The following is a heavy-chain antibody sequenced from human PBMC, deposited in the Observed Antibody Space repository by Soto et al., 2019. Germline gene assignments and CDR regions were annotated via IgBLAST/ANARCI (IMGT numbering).Heavy chain of an antibody. CDR1: GFTFSSYS. J-gene: IGHJ4*02. V-gene: IGHV3-21*01. D-gene: IGHD2-2*02. Sequence: SGGSLRLSCAASGFTFSSYSMNWVRQAPGKGLEWVSSISSSSSYIYYADSVKGRFTISRDNAKNSLYLQMNSLRAEDTAVYYCARDPYCSSTSCYKIHFDYCGPGPLVTV. CDR3: ARDPYCSSTSCYKIHFDY. CDR2: ISSSSSYI.